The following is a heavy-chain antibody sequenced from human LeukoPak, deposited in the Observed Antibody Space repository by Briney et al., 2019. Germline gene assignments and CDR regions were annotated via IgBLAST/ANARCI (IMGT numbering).Heavy chain of an antibody. V-gene: IGHV3-21*01. Sequence: GGSLRLSCAAPGFTFSSYSMNWVRQAPGKGLEWVSSISSSSYIYYADSVKGRFTISRDNAKNSLYLQMNSLRAEDTAVYYCAASACGGDCYTLVGAFDIWGQGTMVTVSS. CDR2: ISSSSYI. D-gene: IGHD2-21*02. CDR1: GFTFSSYS. CDR3: AASACGGDCYTLVGAFDI. J-gene: IGHJ3*02.